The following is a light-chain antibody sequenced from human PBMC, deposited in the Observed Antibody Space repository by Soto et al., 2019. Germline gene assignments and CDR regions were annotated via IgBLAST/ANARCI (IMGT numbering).Light chain of an antibody. CDR1: QSVSDMY. J-gene: IGKJ3*01. V-gene: IGKV3-20*01. Sequence: EIVLTQSPGTLSLSPGERATLSCRASQSVSDMYLAWYQQKAGQAPRLLIYASNRATGIPDRFSGSGSGTDFTLTISRLEPEDFAVYYCQHYGTSALFGPGTKLEIK. CDR3: QHYGTSAL. CDR2: AS.